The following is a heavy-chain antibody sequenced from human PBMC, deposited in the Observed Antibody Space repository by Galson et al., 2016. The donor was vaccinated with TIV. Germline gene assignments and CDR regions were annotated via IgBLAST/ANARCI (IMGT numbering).Heavy chain of an antibody. CDR2: MYYSGTT. D-gene: IGHD6-19*01. CDR3: ARSEYSSGYYYYMDV. CDR1: GGSISSRSYY. V-gene: IGHV4-39*07. Sequence: SETLSLTCTVSGGSISSRSYYWCWIRQPPGKGLEWIGSMYYSGTTYYTPSLKSRVTISVDTSKNQFSLKGRSVTAADTAVYYCARSEYSSGYYYYMDVWGQGTTVTVSS. J-gene: IGHJ6*03.